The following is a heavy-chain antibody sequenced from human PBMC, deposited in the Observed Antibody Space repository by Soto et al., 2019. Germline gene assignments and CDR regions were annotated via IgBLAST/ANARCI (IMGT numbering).Heavy chain of an antibody. CDR2: IYYSGST. V-gene: IGHV4-59*08. CDR3: ARRYSSSFDY. CDR1: GGSISSYY. J-gene: IGHJ4*02. Sequence: QVQLQESGPGLVKPSETLSLTCTVSGGSISSYYWSWIRQPPGKGLEWIGYIYYSGSTNYNPSLKSRVTISVDTSKNQFSLKLSSLTAADTAVYYCARRYSSSFDYWGQGTLVTVSS. D-gene: IGHD6-13*01.